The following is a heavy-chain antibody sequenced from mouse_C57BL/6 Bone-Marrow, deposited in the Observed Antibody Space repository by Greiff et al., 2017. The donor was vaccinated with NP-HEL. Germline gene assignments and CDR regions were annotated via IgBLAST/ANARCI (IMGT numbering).Heavy chain of an antibody. CDR1: GYTFTDYE. V-gene: IGHV1-15*01. D-gene: IGHD2-12*01. Sequence: LVESGAELVRPGASVTLSCKASGYTFTDYEMHWVKQTPVHGLEWIGAIDPETGGTAYNQKFKGKAILTADKSSSTAYMELRSLTSEDSAVYYWLYEGWFAYWGQGTLVTVSA. CDR3: LYEGWFAY. CDR2: IDPETGGT. J-gene: IGHJ3*01.